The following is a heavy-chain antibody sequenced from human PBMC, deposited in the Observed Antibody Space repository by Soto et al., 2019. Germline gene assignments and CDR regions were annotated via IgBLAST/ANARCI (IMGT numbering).Heavy chain of an antibody. Sequence: QVQLQESGPGLVKPSQTLSLTCTVSGGSISSGGYYWSWIRQPPGKGLEWIAYISYSWNTYYNPSLKSRISISAATCKNQFSLELKSVTVADTAVYYCGTVRASWYVDYWGQGTLVTVSS. V-gene: IGHV4-30-4*01. D-gene: IGHD2-2*01. CDR1: GGSISSGGYY. J-gene: IGHJ4*02. CDR2: ISYSWNT. CDR3: GTVRASWYVDY.